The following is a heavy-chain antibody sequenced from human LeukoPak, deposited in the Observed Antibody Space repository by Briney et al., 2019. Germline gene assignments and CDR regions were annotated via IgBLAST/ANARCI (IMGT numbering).Heavy chain of an antibody. CDR1: GGTFSSYA. Sequence: SVKVSCTASGGTFSSYAISWVRQAPGQGLEWMGGIIPIFGTANYAQKFQGRVTITADKSTSTAYMELSSLRSEDTAVYYCASERGGVTHFDYWGQGTLVTVSS. CDR2: IIPIFGTA. V-gene: IGHV1-69*06. CDR3: ASERGGVTHFDY. J-gene: IGHJ4*02. D-gene: IGHD3-10*01.